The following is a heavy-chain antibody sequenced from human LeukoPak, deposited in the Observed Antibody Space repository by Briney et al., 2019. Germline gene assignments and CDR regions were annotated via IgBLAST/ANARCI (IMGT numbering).Heavy chain of an antibody. J-gene: IGHJ4*02. CDR2: ISGSGGST. Sequence: PGGSLRLSCAASEFTFRSYAMSWVRQAPGKGLEWVSAISGSGGSTYYADSVKGRFTISRDNSKNTLYLQMNSLRAEDTAVYYCAKGDYYDSSGYYYFEGNFDYWGQGTLVTVSS. V-gene: IGHV3-23*01. CDR1: EFTFRSYA. CDR3: AKGDYYDSSGYYYFEGNFDY. D-gene: IGHD3-22*01.